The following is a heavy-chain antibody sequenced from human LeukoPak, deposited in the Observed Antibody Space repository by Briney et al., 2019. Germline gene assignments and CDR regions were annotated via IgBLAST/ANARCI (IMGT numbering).Heavy chain of an antibody. CDR1: GYTFISYY. CDR3: AISSGWRGGFDY. Sequence: ASVKVSCKASGYTFISYYMHCVRQAPGQGLEWMGIINPSGGSTSYAQKFQGRVTMTRDTSTSTVYMELSSLRSEDTAVYYCAISSGWRGGFDYWGQGTLVTVSS. V-gene: IGHV1-46*01. CDR2: INPSGGST. J-gene: IGHJ4*02. D-gene: IGHD6-19*01.